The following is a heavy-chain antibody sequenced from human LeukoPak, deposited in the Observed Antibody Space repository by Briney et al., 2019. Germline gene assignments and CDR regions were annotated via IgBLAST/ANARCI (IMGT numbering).Heavy chain of an antibody. J-gene: IGHJ3*02. CDR2: IAYDGSNK. Sequence: GGSLRLSCAASGFTFSSYGMHWVRQAPGKGLKWVALIAYDGSNKYYADSVKGRFTISRDNSKNTLCLQVNSLRAEDTAVYYCAKEAYYYDSSGFYYGGAFDIWGQGTMVTVSS. D-gene: IGHD3-22*01. CDR1: GFTFSSYG. V-gene: IGHV3-30*18. CDR3: AKEAYYYDSSGFYYGGAFDI.